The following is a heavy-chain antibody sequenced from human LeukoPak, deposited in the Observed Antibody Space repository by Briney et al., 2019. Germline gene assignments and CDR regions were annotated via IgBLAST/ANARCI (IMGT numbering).Heavy chain of an antibody. CDR2: ISYDGSNK. Sequence: PGGSLRLSCAASGFTFSSYGMHWVRQAPGKGLEWVAVISYDGSNKYYADSVKGRFTISRDNSKNTLFLQMNSLRAEDTAVYYCAKDSRSFDWSLANPDYWGREPWSPSPQ. V-gene: IGHV3-30*18. J-gene: IGHJ4*02. CDR1: GFTFSSYG. CDR3: AKDSRSFDWSLANPDY. D-gene: IGHD3-9*01.